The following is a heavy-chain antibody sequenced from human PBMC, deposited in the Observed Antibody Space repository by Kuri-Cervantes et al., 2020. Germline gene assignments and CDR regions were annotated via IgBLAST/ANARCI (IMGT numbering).Heavy chain of an antibody. CDR3: ARTLPLRHYYDSSGYSDY. V-gene: IGHV3-15*01. Sequence: GGSLRLSCAASGFTFSNAWMSWVRQAPGKGLEWVGRIKSKTDGGTTDYAAPVKGRFIISRDDSKNTLYVQMNSLRAEDTAVYYCARTLPLRHYYDSSGYSDYWGQGTLVTVSS. J-gene: IGHJ4*02. D-gene: IGHD3-22*01. CDR2: IKSKTDGGTT. CDR1: GFTFSNAW.